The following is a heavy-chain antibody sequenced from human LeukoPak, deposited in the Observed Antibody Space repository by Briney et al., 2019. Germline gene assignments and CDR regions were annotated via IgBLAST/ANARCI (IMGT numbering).Heavy chain of an antibody. D-gene: IGHD6-13*01. J-gene: IGHJ5*02. CDR1: GGSISSYY. Sequence: SETLSLTCTVSGGSISSYYWSWIRQPPGKGLEWIGYIYYSGSTNYNPSLKSRVTISVDTSKNQFSLKLSSVTDAHTAVYYCARAGIAAAGNRWFDPWGQGTLVTVSS. CDR3: ARAGIAAAGNRWFDP. CDR2: IYYSGST. V-gene: IGHV4-59*01.